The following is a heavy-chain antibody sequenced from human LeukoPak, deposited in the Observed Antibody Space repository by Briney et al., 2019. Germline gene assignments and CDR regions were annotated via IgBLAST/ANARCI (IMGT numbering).Heavy chain of an antibody. Sequence: ASVKVSCKASGYTFTSYGISWVRQAPGQGLEWMGWISAYNGNTNYAQKLQGRVTMTTDTSTSTAYMELRSQRSDDTAVYYCARGRHPVVSYYFDYWGQGTLVTVSS. D-gene: IGHD2-15*01. CDR2: ISAYNGNT. CDR1: GYTFTSYG. CDR3: ARGRHPVVSYYFDY. V-gene: IGHV1-18*01. J-gene: IGHJ4*02.